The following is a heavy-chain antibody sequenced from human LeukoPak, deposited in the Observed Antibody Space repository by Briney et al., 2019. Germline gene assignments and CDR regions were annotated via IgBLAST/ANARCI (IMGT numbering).Heavy chain of an antibody. CDR1: GFTFSKYG. CDR3: AKDSVWFGDLLGGKDV. J-gene: IGHJ6*02. Sequence: PGRSLRLSCVASGFTFSKYGMHWVRQAPGKGVEWVAVISYDGNEKYYADSVKGRFTISRDISKNTLYLQMNTLKTEDTAVYYCAKDSVWFGDLLGGKDVWGQGTTVSVSS. D-gene: IGHD3-10*01. CDR2: ISYDGNEK. V-gene: IGHV3-30*18.